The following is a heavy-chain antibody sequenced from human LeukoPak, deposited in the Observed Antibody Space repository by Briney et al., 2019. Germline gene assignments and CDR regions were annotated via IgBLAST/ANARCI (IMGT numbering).Heavy chain of an antibody. Sequence: GGSLRLSCAVSGITLSNYGMSWVRQAPGKGLEWVAGISDGGGSRNYADSVKGRFTISRDNPKNTLYLQMNSLRAEDTPVYFCAKRGVVIRAVIIVGFHKQAYYFDYWGQGALVTVSS. CDR2: ISDGGGSR. J-gene: IGHJ4*02. CDR1: GITLSNYG. D-gene: IGHD3-10*01. V-gene: IGHV3-23*01. CDR3: AKRGVVIRAVIIVGFHKQAYYFDY.